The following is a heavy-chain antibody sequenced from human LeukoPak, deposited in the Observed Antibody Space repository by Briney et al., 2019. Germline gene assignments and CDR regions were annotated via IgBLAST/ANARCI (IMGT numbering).Heavy chain of an antibody. Sequence: PSETLSLTCTVPGGSISSGGYYWSWIRQHPGKGLEWIGYIYCSGSTYYNPSLKSRVTISVDTSKNQFSLKLSSVTAADTAFYYCARAYTSSCRWFDPWGQGTLVTVSS. D-gene: IGHD6-13*01. CDR3: ARAYTSSCRWFDP. CDR1: GGSISSGGYY. J-gene: IGHJ5*02. V-gene: IGHV4-31*03. CDR2: IYCSGST.